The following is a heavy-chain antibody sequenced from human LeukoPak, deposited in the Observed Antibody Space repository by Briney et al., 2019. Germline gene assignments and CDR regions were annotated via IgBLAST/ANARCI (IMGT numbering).Heavy chain of an antibody. V-gene: IGHV3-23*01. CDR1: GFTFTNYA. CDR3: AKGQLTNSGSYGPWDY. D-gene: IGHD3-10*01. CDR2: ISGSGGST. J-gene: IGHJ4*01. Sequence: GGSPRLSCAASGFTFTNYAMNWVRQAPGKGLEWVSAISGSGGSTYYADSVKGRFTISRDNSKNTLYLQMNSLRAEDTAVYYWAKGQLTNSGSYGPWDYWGQGTLATVSS.